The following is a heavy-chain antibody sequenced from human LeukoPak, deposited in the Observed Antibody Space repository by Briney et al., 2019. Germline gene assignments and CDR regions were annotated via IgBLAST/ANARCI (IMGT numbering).Heavy chain of an antibody. CDR1: GFTFSTYA. D-gene: IGHD6-13*01. CDR3: ARDWPSEWQQLPDYDAVDI. CDR2: FCASGGST. J-gene: IGHJ3*02. V-gene: IGHV3-23*01. Sequence: GGSLRLSCAASGFTFSTYAITWVRQPPRTGLELVSTFCASGGSTYYADSVKGRFTISRDNSNNTLYLQMNSLRAEDTAVYYCARDWPSEWQQLPDYDAVDIWGQGTMVTVSS.